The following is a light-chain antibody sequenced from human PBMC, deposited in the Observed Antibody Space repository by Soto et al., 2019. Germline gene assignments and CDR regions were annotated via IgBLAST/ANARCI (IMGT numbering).Light chain of an antibody. Sequence: DIQMTQSPSSLSASIGDRVTMTCRASQSISMFLNWYQQKPGKAPKLLIYGTSTLESGVPSRFSGSGSETDFSLTISSLQPEDFATYYCQQSYTFPWTFGQGTKVDIK. CDR3: QQSYTFPWT. CDR1: QSISMF. CDR2: GTS. J-gene: IGKJ1*01. V-gene: IGKV1-39*01.